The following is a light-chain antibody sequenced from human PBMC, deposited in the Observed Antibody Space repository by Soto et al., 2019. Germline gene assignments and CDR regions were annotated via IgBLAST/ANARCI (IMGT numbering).Light chain of an antibody. Sequence: QSALTQPASVSGSPGQSITISCTGTSSDVGSYNYVSWYQQHPGKAPKLMIYDVSNRPSRVSNRFSGSKSGNTASLTISGLQAEDEADYHCSSYTSSSTVVFGGGTKLTVL. CDR1: SSDVGSYNY. V-gene: IGLV2-14*01. CDR3: SSYTSSSTVV. CDR2: DVS. J-gene: IGLJ2*01.